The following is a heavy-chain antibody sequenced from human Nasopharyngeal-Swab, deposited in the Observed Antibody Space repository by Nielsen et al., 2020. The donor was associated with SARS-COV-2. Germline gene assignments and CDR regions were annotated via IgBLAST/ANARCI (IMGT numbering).Heavy chain of an antibody. CDR3: ARDTSVDIVLLYYGMDV. Sequence: GGSLRLSCAASGFTFSNAWMSWVRQAPGKGLEWVGRIKSKTDGGTTDYAAPVKGRFTISRDSSKNTLYLQMNSLRAEDTAVYYCARDTSVDIVLLYYGMDVWGQGTTVTVSS. D-gene: IGHD5-12*01. CDR2: IKSKTDGGTT. J-gene: IGHJ6*02. V-gene: IGHV3-15*01. CDR1: GFTFSNAW.